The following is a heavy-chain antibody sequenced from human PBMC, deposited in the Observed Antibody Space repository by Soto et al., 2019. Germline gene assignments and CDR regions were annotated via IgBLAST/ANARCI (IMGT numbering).Heavy chain of an antibody. J-gene: IGHJ1*01. CDR3: VHRRIIMKFGY. V-gene: IGHV2-5*01. CDR2: VYWNDDK. Sequence: ESCPTLVNPTQTLTLTCTFSGFSLSTTGVGVGWIRQSPGKALEWLALVYWNDDKRYSPSLKSRLTITKDTSKNQVVLTLTDMDPVDTATYYCVHRRIIMKFGYWGQGALVTVSS. D-gene: IGHD3-10*01. CDR1: GFSLSTTGVG.